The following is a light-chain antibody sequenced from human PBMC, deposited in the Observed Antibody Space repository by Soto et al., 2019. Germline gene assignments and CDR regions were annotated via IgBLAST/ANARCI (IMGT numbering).Light chain of an antibody. CDR3: QQYGSSRWT. J-gene: IGKJ1*01. Sequence: EIVLTQSPGTLSLSPGERATLSCRASQSVSSSYLAWYQQKPSQAPRLLIYGASSRATGIPDRFSGSGSGTDLTLTISRLEPEDFAVYYCQQYGSSRWTFGQGTKVDIK. CDR1: QSVSSSY. CDR2: GAS. V-gene: IGKV3-20*01.